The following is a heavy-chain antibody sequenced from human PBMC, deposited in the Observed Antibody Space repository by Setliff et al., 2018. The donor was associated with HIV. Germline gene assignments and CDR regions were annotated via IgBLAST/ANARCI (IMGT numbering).Heavy chain of an antibody. D-gene: IGHD3-10*01. CDR3: AKQVSGYFDY. Sequence: PGGSLRLSCAASGFTFSSYWMSWVRQAPGKGLEWVADIKQDGSKAYYMDSVKGRFTISRDNPKNSLYLQMTSLRAEDTAVYYCAKQVSGYFDYWGQGALVTVSS. CDR1: GFTFSSYW. V-gene: IGHV3-7*05. CDR2: IKQDGSKA. J-gene: IGHJ4*02.